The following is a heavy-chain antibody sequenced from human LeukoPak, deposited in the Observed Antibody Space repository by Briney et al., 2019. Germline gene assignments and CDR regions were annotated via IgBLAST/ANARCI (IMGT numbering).Heavy chain of an antibody. D-gene: IGHD6-13*01. CDR3: ARVAAPRSNDY. V-gene: IGHV3-30-3*01. Sequence: PGRSLRLSCAASGFASSMYTLHWVRQAPGKGLECVAIASYDGGNKYYADSVKGRFTISRDNSKNTLYLQMNSLKTEDTAVYYCARVAAPRSNDYWGQGTLVTVSS. CDR2: ASYDGGNK. CDR1: GFASSMYT. J-gene: IGHJ4*02.